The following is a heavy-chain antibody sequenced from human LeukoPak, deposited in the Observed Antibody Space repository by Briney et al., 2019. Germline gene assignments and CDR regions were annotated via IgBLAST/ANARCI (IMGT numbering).Heavy chain of an antibody. V-gene: IGHV4-59*01. J-gene: IGHJ6*03. CDR2: IYYSGST. Sequence: SETLSLTCTVSGGSISSYYWSWIRQPPGKGLEWIGYIYYSGSTNFNPSFKMRVTISVDTSKNQFSLKLSSVTAADTAVYYCARRVGYCSGGSCYNIRYYYYYMDVWGKGTTVTISS. CDR3: ARRVGYCSGGSCYNIRYYYYYMDV. CDR1: GGSISSYY. D-gene: IGHD2-15*01.